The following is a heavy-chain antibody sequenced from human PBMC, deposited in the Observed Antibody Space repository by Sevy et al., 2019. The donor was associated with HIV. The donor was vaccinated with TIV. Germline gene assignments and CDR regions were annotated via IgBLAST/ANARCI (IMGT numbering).Heavy chain of an antibody. V-gene: IGHV3-74*01. J-gene: IGHJ6*03. Sequence: GESLKISCAASGFTFSSYWMRWVRQAPGNGLVWVSRINSDGSSTSYADSVKGRFTISRDNAKNTLYLQMNSLRAEDTAVYYCARAPRLTGGLNYYYYYYMDVWGKRTTVTVSS. CDR3: ARAPRLTGGLNYYYYYYMDV. CDR2: INSDGSST. CDR1: GFTFSSYW. D-gene: IGHD3-10*01.